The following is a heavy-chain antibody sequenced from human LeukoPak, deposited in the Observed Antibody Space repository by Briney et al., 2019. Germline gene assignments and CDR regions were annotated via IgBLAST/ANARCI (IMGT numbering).Heavy chain of an antibody. CDR3: AKDWGLNRRVVTALDN. V-gene: IGHV3-30*02. J-gene: IGHJ4*02. CDR1: GFTFSNYG. D-gene: IGHD2-21*02. CDR2: IRYDGSNK. Sequence: GGSLRLSCVASGFTFSNYGMHWVRQAPGKGLEWVAFIRYDGSNKYYADSVKGRFTISRDNSKNTLYLQMNSLTTDDTALYYCAKDWGLNRRVVTALDNWGQGTLVTVSS.